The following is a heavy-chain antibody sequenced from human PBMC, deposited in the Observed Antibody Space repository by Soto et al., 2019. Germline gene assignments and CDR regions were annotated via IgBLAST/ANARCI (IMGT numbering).Heavy chain of an antibody. CDR1: GGTFSSYA. V-gene: IGHV1-69*06. CDR2: IVRLFRTT. Sequence: QVQLVQSGAGAKKPGASVKVSCKTSGGTFSSYAISWVRQAPGQGLEWMGGIVRLFRTTNYAQKFQGRVTITADTSTYTVYMELSGLRSGARVVYYCARGGYGSTWSKRLVRSGLDVWGQGTMVTVSS. D-gene: IGHD2-15*01. J-gene: IGHJ6*02. CDR3: ARGGYGSTWSKRLVRSGLDV.